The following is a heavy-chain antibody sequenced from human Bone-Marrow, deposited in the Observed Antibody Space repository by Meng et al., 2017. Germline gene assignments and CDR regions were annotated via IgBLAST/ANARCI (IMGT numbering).Heavy chain of an antibody. D-gene: IGHD3-10*01. Sequence: SVKVSCKASGYTFTSYDINWVRQATGQGLEWMGGIIPIFGTANYAQKFQGRVTITADESTSTAYMELSSLRSEDTAVYYCARELWFGESHFDYWGQGTLVTVSS. CDR2: IIPIFGTA. V-gene: IGHV1-69*13. J-gene: IGHJ4*02. CDR3: ARELWFGESHFDY. CDR1: GYTFTSYD.